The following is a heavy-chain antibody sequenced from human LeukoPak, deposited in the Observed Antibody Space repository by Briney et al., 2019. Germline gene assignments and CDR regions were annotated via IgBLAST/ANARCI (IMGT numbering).Heavy chain of an antibody. V-gene: IGHV1-3*01. CDR3: ARAIYGSGLDNWFDP. CDR1: GYTFTSYA. Sequence: GASVKVSCKASGYTFTSYAMHWVRQAPGQRLEWMGWINAGNGNTKYSQKFRGRVTITRGTSASTAYMELSSLRSEDTAVYYCARAIYGSGLDNWFDPWGQGTLVTVSS. D-gene: IGHD3-10*01. J-gene: IGHJ5*02. CDR2: INAGNGNT.